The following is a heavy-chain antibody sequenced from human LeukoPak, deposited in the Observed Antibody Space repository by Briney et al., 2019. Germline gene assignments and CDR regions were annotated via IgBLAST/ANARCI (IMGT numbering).Heavy chain of an antibody. CDR2: INHSGST. D-gene: IGHD4-17*01. V-gene: IGHV4-34*01. CDR3: ARGSTVTYFGY. J-gene: IGHJ4*02. CDR1: GGSFSGYY. Sequence: PSETLSLTCAVYGGSFSGYYWSWIRQPPGKGLEWIGEINHSGSTNYNPSLKSRVTISVDTSKNQFSLKLSSVTAADTAVYYCARGSTVTYFGYWGQGTLVTVSS.